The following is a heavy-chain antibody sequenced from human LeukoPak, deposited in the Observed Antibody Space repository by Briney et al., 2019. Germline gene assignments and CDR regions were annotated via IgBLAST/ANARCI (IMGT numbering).Heavy chain of an antibody. J-gene: IGHJ2*01. CDR3: AKDSHRAAAGWDWYFDL. Sequence: PGGSLRLSCAASGFTFSSYAMTWVRQAPGKGLEWVSTIVASDGSTYYADSVKGRFTISRDNSKNTLYLQMNSLRAEDTAVYYCAKDSHRAAAGWDWYFDLWGRGTLVTVSS. V-gene: IGHV3-23*01. CDR2: IVASDGST. D-gene: IGHD6-13*01. CDR1: GFTFSSYA.